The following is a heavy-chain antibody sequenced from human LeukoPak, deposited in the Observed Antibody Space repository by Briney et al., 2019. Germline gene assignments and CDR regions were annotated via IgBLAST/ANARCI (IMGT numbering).Heavy chain of an antibody. D-gene: IGHD6-19*01. CDR1: GFTFSSYA. Sequence: GGSLRLSCAASGFTFSSYAMSWVCQAPGKGLEWVSAISGSGGSTYYADSVKGRFTISRDNSKNTLYLQMNSLRAEDTAVYYCAKDFRSGWYEIDAFDIWGQGTMVTVSS. CDR3: AKDFRSGWYEIDAFDI. V-gene: IGHV3-23*01. J-gene: IGHJ3*02. CDR2: ISGSGGST.